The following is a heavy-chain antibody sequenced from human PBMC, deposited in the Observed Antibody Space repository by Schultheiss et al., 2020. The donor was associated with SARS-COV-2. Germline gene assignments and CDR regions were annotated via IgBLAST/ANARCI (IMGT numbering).Heavy chain of an antibody. CDR1: GGTFSSYA. Sequence: SVKVSCKASGGTFSSYAISWVRQAPGQGLEWMGGIIPIFGTANYAQKFQGRVTITADKSTSTAYMELSSLRSEDTAVYYCARDPLVPDDFWSGPNTYTYFQHWGQGTLVTVSS. CDR3: ARDPLVPDDFWSGPNTYTYFQH. V-gene: IGHV1-69*06. D-gene: IGHD3-3*01. CDR2: IIPIFGTA. J-gene: IGHJ1*01.